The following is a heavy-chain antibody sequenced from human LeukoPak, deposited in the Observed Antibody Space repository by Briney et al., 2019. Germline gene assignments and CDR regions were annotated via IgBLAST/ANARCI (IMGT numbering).Heavy chain of an antibody. CDR2: IYYSGST. D-gene: IGHD3-3*01. Sequence: PSETLSLTCRVSGGSLTRLYLGWVRQSPRKGLEWIGYIYYSGSTAYNPSLKNRVTISVDTSKNQFSLNLTSVTAADTAFYYCARGPTRYYFDYWGQGTVVTVSS. CDR3: ARGPTRYYFDY. CDR1: GGSLTRLY. J-gene: IGHJ4*02. V-gene: IGHV4-59*01.